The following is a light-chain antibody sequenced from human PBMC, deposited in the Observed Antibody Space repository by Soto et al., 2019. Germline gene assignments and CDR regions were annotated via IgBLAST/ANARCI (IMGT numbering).Light chain of an antibody. CDR1: QSVSSY. CDR3: QQRSNWPRT. V-gene: IGKV3-11*01. J-gene: IGKJ1*01. CDR2: DAS. Sequence: EIVLTQSPATLSLSPGERATLSCRASQSVSSYLAGYQQKPGQAPRLLIYDASNRATGIPARFSGSGSGTDFTLTISSLEPEDFAVYYCQQRSNWPRTFGQRTKVEIK.